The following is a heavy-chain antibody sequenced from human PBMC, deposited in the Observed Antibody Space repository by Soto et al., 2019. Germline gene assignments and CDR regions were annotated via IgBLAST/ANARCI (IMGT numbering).Heavy chain of an antibody. J-gene: IGHJ4*02. CDR2: AYWDDDK. CDR3: AHRRTVDGVWYTFDY. Sequence: QITLKESGPTLVKPTQTLTLTCTFSGFSLSTYGMAVGWIRQSPGKALEWLALAYWDDDKHYSPSLQSRLTITKYSFKNQVVLTMTNMDPVDTATYYCAHRRTVDGVWYTFDYWGQGTLVTVSS. CDR1: GFSLSTYGMA. V-gene: IGHV2-5*02. D-gene: IGHD2-8*01.